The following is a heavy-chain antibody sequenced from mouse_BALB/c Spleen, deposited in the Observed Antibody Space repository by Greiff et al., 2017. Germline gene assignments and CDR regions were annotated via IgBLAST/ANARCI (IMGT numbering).Heavy chain of an antibody. CDR2: IFPGTGTT. J-gene: IGHJ1*01. D-gene: IGHD2-4*01. Sequence: QVQLQQSGAELVKPGASVKLSCKTSGYTFTSYWIQWVKQRPGQGLGWIGEIFPGTGTTYYNEKFKGKATLTIDTSSSTAYMQLSSLTSEDSAVYFCARREVVITTGYCDVWGAGTTVTVSS. V-gene: IGHV1S132*01. CDR3: ARREVVITTGYCDV. CDR1: GYTFTSYW.